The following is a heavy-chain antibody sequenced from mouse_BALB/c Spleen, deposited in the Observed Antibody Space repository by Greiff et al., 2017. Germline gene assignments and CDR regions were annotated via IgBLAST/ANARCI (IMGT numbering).Heavy chain of an antibody. J-gene: IGHJ4*01. V-gene: IGHV1-14*01. Sequence: VQLKQSGPELVKPGASVKMSCKASGYTFTSYVMHWVKQKPGQGLEWIGYINPYNDGTKYNEKFKGKATLTSDKSSSTAYMELSSLTSEDSAVYYCARKEKTSYYYAMDYWGQGTSVTVSS. CDR1: GYTFTSYV. CDR3: ARKEKTSYYYAMDY. CDR2: INPYNDGT.